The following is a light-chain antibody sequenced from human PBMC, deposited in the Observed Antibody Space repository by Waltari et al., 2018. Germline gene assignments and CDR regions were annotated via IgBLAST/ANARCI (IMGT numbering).Light chain of an antibody. V-gene: IGKV1-12*01. Sequence: DIQMTQFPSSVSASVGDRVTITCRASQDISRWLAWYQQKPGKAPKFLIYAASNLQSGVPSRFSGTGSGTDFTLTISSLQPEDFATYYCQQANSFPLTFGGGTKVEIE. CDR3: QQANSFPLT. CDR1: QDISRW. CDR2: AAS. J-gene: IGKJ4*01.